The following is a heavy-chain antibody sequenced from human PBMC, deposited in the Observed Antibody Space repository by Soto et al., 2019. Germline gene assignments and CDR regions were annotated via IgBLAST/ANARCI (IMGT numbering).Heavy chain of an antibody. D-gene: IGHD5-18*01. CDR2: INPNSGDT. CDR1: GYAFTGYY. CDR3: ATRYSYVHF. V-gene: IGHV1-2*02. Sequence: ASVKVSWKSSGYAFTGYYIHWVRQAPGQGLEWMGWINPNSGDTNYAQKFQGRVTMTRDTSFSTAYTELSSLRSDDTAVYYCATRYSYVHFWGQGTLVTVSS. J-gene: IGHJ4*02.